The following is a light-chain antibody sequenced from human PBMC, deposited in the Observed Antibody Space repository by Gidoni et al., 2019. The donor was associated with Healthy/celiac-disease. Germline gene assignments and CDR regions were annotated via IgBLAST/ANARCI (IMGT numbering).Light chain of an antibody. Sequence: SSVLTPPPSVSVAPGKTARITCGGNNIGSKSVHWYQRKPGQAPVLVIYYDSDRPSGIPERFSGSNSGNTATLTISRVEAGDEADYYCQVWDSSSDSWVFGGGTKLTVL. V-gene: IGLV3-21*04. CDR1: NIGSKS. CDR3: QVWDSSSDSWV. CDR2: YDS. J-gene: IGLJ3*02.